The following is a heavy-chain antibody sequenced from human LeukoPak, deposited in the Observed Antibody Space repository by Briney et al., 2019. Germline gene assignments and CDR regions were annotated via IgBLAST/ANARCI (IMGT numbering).Heavy chain of an antibody. Sequence: GASVKVSCKASGYTFTDYYMHWVQQAPGKGLEWMGRIDPEDGETIYAEKFQGRVTITADTSTDTAYMELSSLRSEDTAVYYCATVGYCTNGVCYYYFDYWGQGTLVTVSS. CDR1: GYTFTDYY. CDR2: IDPEDGET. CDR3: ATVGYCTNGVCYYYFDY. J-gene: IGHJ4*02. D-gene: IGHD2-8*01. V-gene: IGHV1-69-2*01.